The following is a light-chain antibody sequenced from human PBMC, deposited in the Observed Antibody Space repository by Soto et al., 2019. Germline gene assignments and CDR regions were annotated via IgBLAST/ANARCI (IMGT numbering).Light chain of an antibody. CDR3: QQHDKLPPA. V-gene: IGKV3-15*01. Sequence: EIVMTQSPATLSVSPGERVTLSCRASQSVSSNLVWYQQKAGQAPRLLIHGASTRATGIPARFSGSGAGTNFSLTISSLQSEDFAVYYCQQHDKLPPAFGQGTKVDI. J-gene: IGKJ1*01. CDR2: GAS. CDR1: QSVSSN.